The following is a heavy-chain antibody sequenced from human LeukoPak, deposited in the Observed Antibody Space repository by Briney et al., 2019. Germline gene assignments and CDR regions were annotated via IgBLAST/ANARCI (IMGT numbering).Heavy chain of an antibody. D-gene: IGHD1-26*01. CDR1: GFTLGAFA. V-gene: IGHV3-43*02. Sequence: PGGSLRLSCAASGFTLGAFAMHWVRQAPGQGLGWVSLIDKDGRKTYYADSVKGRFTISRDNSKNSLYLQMTSLRAEDTAVYYCATWAFYHSLDVWGQGATVTVSS. CDR3: ATWAFYHSLDV. J-gene: IGHJ6*02. CDR2: IDKDGRKT.